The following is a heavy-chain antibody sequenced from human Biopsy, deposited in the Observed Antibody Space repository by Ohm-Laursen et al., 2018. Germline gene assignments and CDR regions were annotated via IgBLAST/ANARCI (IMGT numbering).Heavy chain of an antibody. CDR3: AREIYPTTIYRPVDS. CDR2: IWYDGTNK. D-gene: IGHD3-3*01. J-gene: IGHJ5*01. Sequence: SLRLSCTASGFSFSTYGIYWVRQAPGKGLEWVAAIWYDGTNKYYADFVKGRFTISRDNSKNTLYLQMNSLRAEDTAVYFCAREIYPTTIYRPVDSWGQGTLVTVSS. V-gene: IGHV3-33*07. CDR1: GFSFSTYG.